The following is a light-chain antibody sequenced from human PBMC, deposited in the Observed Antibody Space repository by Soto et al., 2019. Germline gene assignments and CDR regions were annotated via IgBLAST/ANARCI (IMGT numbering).Light chain of an antibody. V-gene: IGKV3-11*01. CDR1: QSVSSY. Sequence: EVVMTQSPATLSVSPGDTATLSCRASQSVSSYLAWYQQKPGQAPRLLIYDASNRATGIPARFSGSGSGTDFTLTISSLEPEDFAVYYCQQRSNWPPITFGQGTRLEI. CDR3: QQRSNWPPIT. J-gene: IGKJ5*01. CDR2: DAS.